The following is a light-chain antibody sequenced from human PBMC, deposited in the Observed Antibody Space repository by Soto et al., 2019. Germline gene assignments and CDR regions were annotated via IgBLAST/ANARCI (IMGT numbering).Light chain of an antibody. CDR1: SSNIGAGYD. J-gene: IGLJ3*02. CDR3: QSYDSSLSASV. Sequence: QSVLTQPPSVSGAPGQRVTISCSGSSSNIGAGYDLHWYQQLPGLAPKLLIYGNNNRPSGVPDRFSVSKSGTSASLAITGLQGEDEAHYYCQSYDSSLSASVFGGGTKLTVL. CDR2: GNN. V-gene: IGLV1-40*01.